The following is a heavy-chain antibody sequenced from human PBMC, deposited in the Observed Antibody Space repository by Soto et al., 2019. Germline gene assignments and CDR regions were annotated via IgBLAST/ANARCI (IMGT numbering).Heavy chain of an antibody. V-gene: IGHV2-26*01. CDR1: GFSLSNARMG. CDR3: ARIPAYSSSWPNWFDP. J-gene: IGHJ5*02. CDR2: IFSNDEK. Sequence: SGPTLVNPTETLTLTCTVSGFSLSNARMGVSWIRQPPGKALEWLAHIFSNDEKSYSTSLKSRLTISKDTSKSQVVLTMTNMDPVDTATYYCARIPAYSSSWPNWFDPWGQGTLVTVSS. D-gene: IGHD6-13*01.